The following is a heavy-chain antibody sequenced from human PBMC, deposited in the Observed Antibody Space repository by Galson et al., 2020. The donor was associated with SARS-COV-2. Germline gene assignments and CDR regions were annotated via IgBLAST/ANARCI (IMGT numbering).Heavy chain of an antibody. CDR3: ASHYGSRNYFDD. D-gene: IGHD3-10*01. CDR2: IYSSGGT. V-gene: IGHV3-53*01. J-gene: IGHJ4*02. Sequence: GGSLRLSCAASGFTVSSNYMSWVRQAPGKGLEWVSVIYSSGGTYYADSLKGRFTISRDNSKNTLYLQMNSLRAEDTAVYYCASHYGSRNYFDDWGQGTLVTVSS. CDR1: GFTVSSNY.